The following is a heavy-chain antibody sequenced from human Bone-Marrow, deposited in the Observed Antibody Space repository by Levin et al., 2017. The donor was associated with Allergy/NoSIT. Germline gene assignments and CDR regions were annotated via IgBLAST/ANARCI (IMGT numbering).Heavy chain of an antibody. Sequence: SETLSLTCAISGDSVSSNSAAWNWIRQSPSRGLEWLGRSYYRSKWFNNYAISVKSRITINPDTSKNQFSLKLNSVTPEDTAVYYCAREVEDGNTYNWFDPWGQGTLVTVSS. CDR2: SYYRSKWFN. V-gene: IGHV6-1*01. J-gene: IGHJ5*02. CDR3: AREVEDGNTYNWFDP. D-gene: IGHD5-24*01. CDR1: GDSVSSNSAA.